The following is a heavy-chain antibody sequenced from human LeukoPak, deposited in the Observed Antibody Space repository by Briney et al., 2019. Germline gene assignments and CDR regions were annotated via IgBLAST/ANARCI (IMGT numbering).Heavy chain of an antibody. Sequence: SETLSLTCTVSGGSLSSYYWSWIRQPAGKGLEGIGRIYTSGSTNYNPSLKSRVTMSVDTSQNQFSLKLSSVTAADTAVYYCARPRGQLGGDDAFDIWGQGTMVTVSS. V-gene: IGHV4-4*07. D-gene: IGHD3-16*01. CDR2: IYTSGST. CDR3: ARPRGQLGGDDAFDI. CDR1: GGSLSSYY. J-gene: IGHJ3*02.